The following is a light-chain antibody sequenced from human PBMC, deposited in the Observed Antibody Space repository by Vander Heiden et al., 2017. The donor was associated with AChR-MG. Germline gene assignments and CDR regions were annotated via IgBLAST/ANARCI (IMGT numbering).Light chain of an antibody. V-gene: IGLV1-44*01. CDR2: SDS. J-gene: IGLJ3*02. CDR1: EPTIGRNA. CDR3: SAWDDGLSASV. Sequence: QSVLTPPPSASGTPGLRVTLSCSGSEPTIGRNAVPRSMQAPGTAPRLLIYSDSRRPSGVPERFSGSKSGTTAFLAISGLQSEDEADFFCSAWDDGLSASVFGGGTKLTVL.